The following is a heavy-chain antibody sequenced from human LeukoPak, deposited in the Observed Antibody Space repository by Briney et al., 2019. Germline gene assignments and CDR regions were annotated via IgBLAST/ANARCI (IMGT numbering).Heavy chain of an antibody. CDR2: INWNGGST. V-gene: IGHV3-20*04. J-gene: IGHJ4*02. CDR1: GFTFDDYG. CDR3: AKDRVPDSGWDIDY. Sequence: GGSLRLSCAASGFTFDDYGMSWVRQAPGKGLEWVSGINWNGGSTGYADSVKGRFTISRDNAKNSLYLQMNSPRAEDTALYYCAKDRVPDSGWDIDYWGQGTPVTVSS. D-gene: IGHD6-19*01.